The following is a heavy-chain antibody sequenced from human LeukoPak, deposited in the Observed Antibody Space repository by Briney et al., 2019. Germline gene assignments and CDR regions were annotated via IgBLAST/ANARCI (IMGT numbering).Heavy chain of an antibody. V-gene: IGHV1-2*02. J-gene: IGHJ5*02. CDR1: GYTFTGYY. Sequence: ASVKVSCKASGYTFTGYYMHWVRQAPGQGLEWMGWINPNSGGTNYAQRFQGRATMTRDTSISTAYMELSRLRSDDTAVYYCARGASGVYTVTTSWFDPWGQGTLVTVS. CDR2: INPNSGGT. CDR3: ARGASGVYTVTTSWFDP. D-gene: IGHD4-17*01.